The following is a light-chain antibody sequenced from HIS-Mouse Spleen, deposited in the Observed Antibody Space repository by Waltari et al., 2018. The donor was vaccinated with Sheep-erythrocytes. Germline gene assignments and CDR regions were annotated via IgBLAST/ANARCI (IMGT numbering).Light chain of an antibody. V-gene: IGKV4-1*01. J-gene: IGKJ4*01. CDR3: QQYHSTPRT. Sequence: DIVMTQSPDSLAVSLGERATINCKSSQSVLYSSNNKNYLAWYQQKPGQPPKLLIYWASTRESGVTDRFSGSGSGTDFTLTLSCLQAEDVAVYYCQQYHSTPRTFGGGTKVEIK. CDR1: QSVLYSSNNKNY. CDR2: WAS.